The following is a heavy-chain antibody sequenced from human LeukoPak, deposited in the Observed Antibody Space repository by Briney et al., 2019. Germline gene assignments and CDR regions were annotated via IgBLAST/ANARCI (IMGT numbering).Heavy chain of an antibody. CDR2: ISGSGGGT. D-gene: IGHD3-22*01. CDR3: AKAPRYYYDSSGYYNC. CDR1: GFRFSNYA. J-gene: IGHJ4*02. V-gene: IGHV3-23*01. Sequence: GSLRLSCAASGFRFSNYAMNWVRQAPGKGLEWVSGISGSGGGTYYADSVKGRFTVSRDNSKNTLYLQMNSLRAEDTAVYYCAKAPRYYYDSSGYYNCWGQGTLVTVSS.